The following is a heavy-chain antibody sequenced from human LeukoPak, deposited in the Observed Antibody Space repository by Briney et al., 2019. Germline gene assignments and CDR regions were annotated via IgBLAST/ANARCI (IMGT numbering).Heavy chain of an antibody. CDR2: ISYNGHNK. V-gene: IGHV3-30*18. D-gene: IGHD5-18*01. J-gene: IGHJ3*02. Sequence: PGGSLRLSCAASGFTFSSYGMHWVRQAPGKGLEWVAVISYNGHNKYSADSVKSRFTISRDNSKNTLYLQMNSLRAEDTAIYYCAKDPGMAVYSYGYDAFDIWGQGTMVTVSS. CDR3: AKDPGMAVYSYGYDAFDI. CDR1: GFTFSSYG.